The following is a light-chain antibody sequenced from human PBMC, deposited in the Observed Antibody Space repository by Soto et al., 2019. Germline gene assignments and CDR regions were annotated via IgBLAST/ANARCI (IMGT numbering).Light chain of an antibody. CDR1: QSVSSN. CDR3: QQDSNWPPWT. Sequence: EIVMTQSPATLSVSPGARATLSCRASQSVSSNLAWYQQKPGQAPRLLIYGASTRATGIPARFSGSGSGTDFTLTITSLQSEDVAVYYCQQDSNWPPWTFGQGTKVEIK. V-gene: IGKV3-15*01. CDR2: GAS. J-gene: IGKJ1*01.